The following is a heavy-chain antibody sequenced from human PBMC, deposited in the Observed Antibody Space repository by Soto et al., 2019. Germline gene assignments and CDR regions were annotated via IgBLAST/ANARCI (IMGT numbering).Heavy chain of an antibody. CDR3: ARDSLMLDYYDSSGYYH. J-gene: IGHJ5*02. D-gene: IGHD3-22*01. CDR1: GYTFTSYG. V-gene: IGHV1-18*01. Sequence: ASVKVSCKASGYTFTSYGISWVRQAPGQGLEWMGWISAYNGNTNYAQKLQGRVTMTTDTSTSTAYMELRSLRSDDTAVYYCARDSLMLDYYDSSGYYHWGQGTLVTVSS. CDR2: ISAYNGNT.